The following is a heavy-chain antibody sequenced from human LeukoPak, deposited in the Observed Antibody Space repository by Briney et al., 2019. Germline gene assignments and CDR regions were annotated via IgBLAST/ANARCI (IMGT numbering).Heavy chain of an antibody. D-gene: IGHD3-10*01. V-gene: IGHV4-39*01. CDR2: IYYNGST. Sequence: SETLSLTCTVSGGAISSSRHSWTWIRQPPGKGLEWIGIIYYNGSTYYNPSLKSRVTISVDTSKNQFSLKLSSVTAADTAVYYCARHGALSSGSYYTNAFDIWGQGTMVTVSS. J-gene: IGHJ3*02. CDR1: GGAISSSRHS. CDR3: ARHGALSSGSYYTNAFDI.